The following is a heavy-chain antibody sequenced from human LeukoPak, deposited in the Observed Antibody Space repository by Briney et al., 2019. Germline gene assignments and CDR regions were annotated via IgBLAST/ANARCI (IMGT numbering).Heavy chain of an antibody. V-gene: IGHV1-2*02. CDR2: INPNSGGT. CDR1: GYTFTGYY. Sequence: ASVKVSCKASGYTFTGYYMHWVRQPPGQGLEWMGLINPNSGGTNYAQKFQGRVTMTRDTSISTAYMELSRLRSDDTAVYYCARVSYYDSSGYDYWGQGTLVTVSS. J-gene: IGHJ4*02. CDR3: ARVSYYDSSGYDY. D-gene: IGHD3-22*01.